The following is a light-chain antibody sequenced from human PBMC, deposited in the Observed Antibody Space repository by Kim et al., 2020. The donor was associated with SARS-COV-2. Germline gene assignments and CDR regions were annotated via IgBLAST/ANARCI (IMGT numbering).Light chain of an antibody. CDR2: KDI. CDR3: GTWDDRLNAGV. CDR1: TSNSTSNL. J-gene: IGLJ3*02. V-gene: IGLV1-51*01. Sequence: GQRVTLSCSGGTSNSTSNLVSCYQHLPGTAPKVLIYKDIKRPSGVPGRFSASKSGTSATLAITGLQTGDDGDYYCGTWDDRLNAGVFGGGTQLTVL.